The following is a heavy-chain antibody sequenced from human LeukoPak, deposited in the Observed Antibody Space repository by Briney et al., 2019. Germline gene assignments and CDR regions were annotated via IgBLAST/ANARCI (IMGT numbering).Heavy chain of an antibody. CDR1: GGSFSGYY. J-gene: IGHJ2*01. CDR2: INHSGST. Sequence: SETLSLTCAVYGGSFSGYYWSWIRQPPGKGLEWIGEINHSGSTNYNPSLKSRVTISVDTSKNQFSLKLSSVTAADTAVYYCARGRRGIQPAWYFDLWGRGTLVTVSS. D-gene: IGHD5-18*01. V-gene: IGHV4-34*01. CDR3: ARGRRGIQPAWYFDL.